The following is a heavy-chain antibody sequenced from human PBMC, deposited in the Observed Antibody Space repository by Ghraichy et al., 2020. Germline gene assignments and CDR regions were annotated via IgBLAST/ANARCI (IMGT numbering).Heavy chain of an antibody. CDR2: ISNDGSNK. D-gene: IGHD3-3*01. CDR1: RITFSNYG. J-gene: IGHJ6*02. V-gene: IGHV3-30*18. CDR3: AKAASYDFDGLDA. Sequence: GESLNISCAASRITFSNYGMHWVRQAPGKGLEWVAVISNDGSNKYYADSVQGRFTISRDNPKNILYLQMNSLRGEDTAVYYCAKAASYDFDGLDAWGQGTKVTVSS.